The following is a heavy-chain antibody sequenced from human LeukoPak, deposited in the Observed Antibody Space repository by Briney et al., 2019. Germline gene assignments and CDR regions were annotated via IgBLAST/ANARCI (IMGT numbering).Heavy chain of an antibody. CDR1: GGSISSYY. V-gene: IGHV4-59*01. J-gene: IGHJ4*02. Sequence: SETLSLTCTASGGSISSYYWSWIRQPPGKGLEWIGYIYYSGSANYNPSLKSRVTISVDTSKNQFSLKLSSVTAADTAVYYCARSYGSGSYYIAIDYWGQGTLVTVSS. CDR3: ARSYGSGSYYIAIDY. CDR2: IYYSGSA. D-gene: IGHD3-10*01.